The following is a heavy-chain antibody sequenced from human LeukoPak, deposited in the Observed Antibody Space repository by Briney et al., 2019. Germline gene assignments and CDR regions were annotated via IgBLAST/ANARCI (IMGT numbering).Heavy chain of an antibody. J-gene: IGHJ4*02. CDR3: ARGATVVTAPFGY. CDR1: GFTFSSYS. Sequence: GGSLRLSCAASGFTFSSYSMNWVRQAPGKGLEWVSSISSSSSYIYYADSVKGRFTISRDNAKNSLYLQMNSLRAEDTAVHYCARGATVVTAPFGYWGQGTLVTVSS. CDR2: ISSSSSYI. D-gene: IGHD4-23*01. V-gene: IGHV3-21*01.